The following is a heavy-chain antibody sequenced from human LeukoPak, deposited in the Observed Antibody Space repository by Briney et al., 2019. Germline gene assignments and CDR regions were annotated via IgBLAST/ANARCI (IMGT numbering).Heavy chain of an antibody. J-gene: IGHJ5*02. Sequence: SETLSLTCTVSGGSISSYYWSWIRQPPGKGLEWIGYIYYSGSTNYNPSLKSRVTISVDTSKNQFSLKLSSVTAADTAVYYCARVCCYFDWGSKPNWFDPWGQGTLVTVSS. CDR2: IYYSGST. V-gene: IGHV4-59*08. D-gene: IGHD3-10*01. CDR3: ARVCCYFDWGSKPNWFDP. CDR1: GGSISSYY.